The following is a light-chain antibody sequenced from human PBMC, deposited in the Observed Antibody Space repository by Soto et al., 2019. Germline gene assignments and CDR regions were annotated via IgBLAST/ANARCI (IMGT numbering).Light chain of an antibody. CDR3: QSSDSSSRYSYV. CDR1: ALPKQY. J-gene: IGLJ1*01. Sequence: SYELTQPPSVSVSPGQTARITCAGDALPKQYAYWYQQKPGQAPVVVICKDTYRPSGVPERFSGSSSDTRVTLTISGVQAEAEADSYRQSSDSSSRYSYVFGGGTQVTVL. CDR2: KDT. V-gene: IGLV3-25*03.